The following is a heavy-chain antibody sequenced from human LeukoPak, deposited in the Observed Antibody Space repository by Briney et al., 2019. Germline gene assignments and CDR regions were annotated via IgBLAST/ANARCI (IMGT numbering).Heavy chain of an antibody. V-gene: IGHV3-48*03. CDR1: GFTFSSYE. CDR3: ARARFLEASEIQPWAGYYYYGMDV. J-gene: IGHJ6*04. CDR2: ISSSGKTI. D-gene: IGHD1-1*01. Sequence: GGSLRLSCAASGFTFSSYEMNWVRQAPGKGLEWVSYISSSGKTIYYADSVKGRFTLSRDNAKNSLYLQMNSLRAEDTAFYYCARARFLEASEIQPWAGYYYYGMDVWGKGTTVTVSS.